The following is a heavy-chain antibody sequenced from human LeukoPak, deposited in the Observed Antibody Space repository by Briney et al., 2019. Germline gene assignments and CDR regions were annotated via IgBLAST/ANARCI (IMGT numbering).Heavy chain of an antibody. CDR3: ARGGNYGDYFDY. CDR2: ISSSGSTI. V-gene: IGHV3-48*03. CDR1: GFTFNSYA. Sequence: GGALRLSCAASGFTFNSYAMSWVRQAPGKGLEWVSYISSSGSTIYYADSVKGRFTISRDNAKNSLYLQMNSLRAEDTAVYYCARGGNYGDYFDYWGQGTLVTVSS. J-gene: IGHJ4*02. D-gene: IGHD4-17*01.